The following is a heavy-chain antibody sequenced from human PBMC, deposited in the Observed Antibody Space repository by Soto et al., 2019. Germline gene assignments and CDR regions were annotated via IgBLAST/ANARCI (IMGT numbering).Heavy chain of an antibody. D-gene: IGHD2-2*01. CDR1: GDSITSIYH. CDR3: ARDWQSLGYCSTTSCSDNWFDP. J-gene: IGHJ5*02. CDR2: ITSSSTYI. V-gene: IGHV3-21*01. Sequence: ETLSLTCAVSGDSITSIYHWAWIRQSPGRGLEWVSSITSSSTYIYYADSVKGRFTISRDNAKNSLFLQMNSLRAEDTAVYYCARDWQSLGYCSTTSCSDNWFDPWGQGTLVTVSS.